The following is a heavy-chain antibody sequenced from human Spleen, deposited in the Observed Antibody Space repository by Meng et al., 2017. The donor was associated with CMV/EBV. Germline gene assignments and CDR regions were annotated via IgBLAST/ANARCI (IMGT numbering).Heavy chain of an antibody. CDR1: GFTFSRYA. CDR3: ARARVGISSGPDS. Sequence: GGSLRLSCAAPGFTFSRYAMIWVRQTPGKGLEWVSGISGSGDSTYNADSVKGRFTISRDNSKNTLYLQVISLRAEDTAVYYCARARVGISSGPDSWGQGTLVTVSS. V-gene: IGHV3-23*01. CDR2: ISGSGDST. D-gene: IGHD3-10*01. J-gene: IGHJ4*02.